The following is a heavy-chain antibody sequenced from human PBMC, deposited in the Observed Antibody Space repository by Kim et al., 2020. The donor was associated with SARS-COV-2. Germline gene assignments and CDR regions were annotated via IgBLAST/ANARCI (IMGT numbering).Heavy chain of an antibody. J-gene: IGHJ4*02. V-gene: IGHV1-3*01. D-gene: IGHD3-10*01. CDR3: ASPPEFGESHLDS. CDR2: INSSNFYT. CDR1: LYTFINSS. Sequence: ASVKVSCTASLYTFINSSIHFFLHSPFQFLYFILFINSSNFYTKYSHNFHFIFTITIDTSASTVYMELISLRYEDTAVYYCASPPEFGESHLDSWGQGTLVTVS.